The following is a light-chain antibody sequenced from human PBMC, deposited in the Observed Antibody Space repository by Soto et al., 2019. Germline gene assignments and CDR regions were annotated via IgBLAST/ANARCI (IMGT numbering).Light chain of an antibody. J-gene: IGKJ1*01. CDR1: QSVRSTY. CDR2: AAS. Sequence: EIVLTQSPGTLSLSPGERATLSCRASQSVRSTYVAWYQQKPGQAPRLLIFAASSRASVIPDRFSGSGSGTDFTLTISRLEPDDFAVYYCHQYGASPATFGQGTKVEIK. CDR3: HQYGASPAT. V-gene: IGKV3-20*01.